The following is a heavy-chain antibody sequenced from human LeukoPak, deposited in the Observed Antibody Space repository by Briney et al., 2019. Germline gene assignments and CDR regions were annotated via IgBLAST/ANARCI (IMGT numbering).Heavy chain of an antibody. CDR1: GYTLTELS. D-gene: IGHD6-19*01. V-gene: IGHV1-24*01. Sequence: ASVKVSCKVSGYTLTELSMHWVRQAPGKGLEWMGGFDPEDGETIYAQKFQGRVTMTEDTSTDTAYMELSRLRSEDTAVYYCATDWTWGYSRGWLGGYWGQGTLVTVSS. CDR3: ATDWTWGYSRGWLGGY. CDR2: FDPEDGET. J-gene: IGHJ4*02.